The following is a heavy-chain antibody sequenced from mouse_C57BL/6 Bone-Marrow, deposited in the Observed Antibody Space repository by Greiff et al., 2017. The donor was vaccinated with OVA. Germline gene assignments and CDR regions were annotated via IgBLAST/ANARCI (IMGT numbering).Heavy chain of an antibody. Sequence: EVQVVESGGGLVKPGGSLKLSCAASGFTFSDYGMHWVRQAPEKGLEWVAYISSGSSTIYYADTVKGRFTISRDNAKNTLFLQMTRLRSEDTAMYYCANGGYLYWYFDVWGTGTTVTVSS. D-gene: IGHD2-3*01. CDR1: GFTFSDYG. CDR3: ANGGYLYWYFDV. V-gene: IGHV5-17*01. CDR2: ISSGSSTI. J-gene: IGHJ1*03.